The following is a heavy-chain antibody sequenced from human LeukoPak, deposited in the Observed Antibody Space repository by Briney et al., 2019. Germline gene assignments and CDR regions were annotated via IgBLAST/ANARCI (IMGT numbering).Heavy chain of an antibody. CDR3: ARWGLIPFGGVIATPPPSRNAFDI. V-gene: IGHV1-2*04. CDR1: GYTFTGYY. Sequence: ASVKVSCKASGYTFTGYYVHWVRQAPGQGLEWMGWINPNSGGTNYAQKFQGWVTMTRDTSISTVYMELSSLRSEDTAVYYCARWGLIPFGGVIATPPPSRNAFDIWAKGQWSLSLQ. D-gene: IGHD3-16*02. J-gene: IGHJ3*02. CDR2: INPNSGGT.